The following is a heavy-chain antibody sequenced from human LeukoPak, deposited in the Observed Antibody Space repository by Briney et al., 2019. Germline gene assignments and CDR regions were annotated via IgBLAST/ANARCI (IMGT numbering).Heavy chain of an antibody. D-gene: IGHD6-19*01. CDR2: INPSGGST. Sequence: ASVKVSCKASGYTFSNYYMHWVRQAPGQGLEWMGIINPSGGSTTCAHKFQGRVTMTRDTSTSTVYMDLSSLRSEDTAMYYCARAVAATFDYWGQGTLVTVSS. CDR3: ARAVAATFDY. V-gene: IGHV1-46*01. J-gene: IGHJ4*02. CDR1: GYTFSNYY.